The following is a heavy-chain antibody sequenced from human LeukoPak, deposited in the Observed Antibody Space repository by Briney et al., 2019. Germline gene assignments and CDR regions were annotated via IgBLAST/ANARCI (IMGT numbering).Heavy chain of an antibody. CDR3: ARGDTYWNDAAFDI. D-gene: IGHD1-1*01. V-gene: IGHV1-69*06. J-gene: IGHJ3*02. Sequence: GASVKVSCKASGGTFSSYAISWVRQAPGQGLEWMGGIIPIFGTANYAQKFQGRVTITADKSTSTAYMELSSLRSEDTAVYYCARGDTYWNDAAFDIWGQGTMVTVSS. CDR2: IIPIFGTA. CDR1: GGTFSSYA.